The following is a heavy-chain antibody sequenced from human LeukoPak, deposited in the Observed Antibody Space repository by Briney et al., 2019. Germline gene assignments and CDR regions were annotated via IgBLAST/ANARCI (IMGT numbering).Heavy chain of an antibody. Sequence: SETLSLTCTVSGGSISSYYWSWIRQPPGKGLEWIGEINHSGSTNYNPSLKSRVTISVDTSKNQFSLKLSSVTAADTTVYYCAKGRRAYYYDSKLGFDPWGQGTLVTVSS. CDR3: AKGRRAYYYDSKLGFDP. V-gene: IGHV4-34*01. CDR1: GGSISSYY. CDR2: INHSGST. D-gene: IGHD3-22*01. J-gene: IGHJ5*02.